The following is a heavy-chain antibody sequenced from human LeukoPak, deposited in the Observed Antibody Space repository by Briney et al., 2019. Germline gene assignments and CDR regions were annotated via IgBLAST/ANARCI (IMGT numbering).Heavy chain of an antibody. Sequence: PSETLSLTCTVSVGSISSSSDYRGWIRQPPGKGLEWIGSVYYSGSTHYNSSLQSRVTISVDTSKNQFSLKLTSVTAADTAIYYCARHRSGWYSDFDFWGQGTLVTVPS. CDR2: VYYSGST. V-gene: IGHV4-39*01. CDR3: ARHRSGWYSDFDF. J-gene: IGHJ4*02. CDR1: VGSISSSSDY. D-gene: IGHD6-19*01.